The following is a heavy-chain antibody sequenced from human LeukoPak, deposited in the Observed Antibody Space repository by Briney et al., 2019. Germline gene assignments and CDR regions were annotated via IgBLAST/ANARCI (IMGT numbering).Heavy chain of an antibody. D-gene: IGHD1-14*01. CDR3: ARGRTGFDP. V-gene: IGHV4-34*01. CDR2: INHSGST. J-gene: IGHJ5*02. CDR1: GFTFSSYS. Sequence: PGGSLRPSCAASGFTFSSYSMNWVRQAPGKGLEWIGEINHSGSTNYNPSLKSRVTISVDTSKNQFSLKLSSVTAADTAVYYCARGRTGFDPWGQGTLVTVSS.